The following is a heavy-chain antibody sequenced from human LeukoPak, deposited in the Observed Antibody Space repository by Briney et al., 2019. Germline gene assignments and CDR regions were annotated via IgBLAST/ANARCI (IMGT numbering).Heavy chain of an antibody. J-gene: IGHJ4*02. Sequence: GESLKISCKGSGYTFNIYWIAWVRQMPGKGLEWMGRIDPSDSYTNYSPSFQGHVTISADKSISTAYLQWSSLKASDTAMYYCARSTGTDFDYWGQGTLVTVSS. CDR2: IDPSDSYT. D-gene: IGHD1-1*01. CDR1: GYTFNIYW. CDR3: ARSTGTDFDY. V-gene: IGHV5-10-1*01.